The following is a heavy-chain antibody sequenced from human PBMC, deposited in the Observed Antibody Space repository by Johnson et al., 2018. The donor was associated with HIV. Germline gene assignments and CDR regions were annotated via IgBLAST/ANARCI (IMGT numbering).Heavy chain of an antibody. CDR2: IRYDGSNK. CDR1: GFTFSSYG. Sequence: QMLLVESGGGVVQPGGSLRLSCAASGFTFSSYGMHWVRQAPGKGLEWVAFIRYDGSNKYYADSVKGRFTISRDNSKNTLYLQMNSLRAEDTAVYYGASWGVGSSWNHYALEIGGQGTMVTVSS. J-gene: IGHJ3*02. D-gene: IGHD6-13*01. CDR3: ASWGVGSSWNHYALEI. V-gene: IGHV3-30*02.